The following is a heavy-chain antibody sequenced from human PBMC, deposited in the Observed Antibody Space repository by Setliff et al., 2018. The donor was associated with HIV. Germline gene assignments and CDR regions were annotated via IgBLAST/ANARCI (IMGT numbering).Heavy chain of an antibody. Sequence: PRGSLRLSCAASGLTFDDYGMSWVRQAPGKGLEWVSGINWNGGRTGYADSVKGRFTISRDNAKNSLYLQMNSLRAEDTALYYCARDFGDQRVVTATPPTYFDYWGQGTLVTVSS. V-gene: IGHV3-20*04. J-gene: IGHJ4*02. CDR1: GLTFDDYG. D-gene: IGHD2-21*02. CDR3: ARDFGDQRVVTATPPTYFDY. CDR2: INWNGGRT.